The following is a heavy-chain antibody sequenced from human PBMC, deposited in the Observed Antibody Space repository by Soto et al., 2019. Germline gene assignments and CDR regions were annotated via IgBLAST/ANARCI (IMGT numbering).Heavy chain of an antibody. Sequence: QVQLVQSGAEVKKPGSSVKVSCKASGDTFSSHSFTWVRQAPGQGLEWMGRIIPFVGTEGNAQKFKGRFTISADTTAGTVYMEHSSQRWDDTAICYCASAASIFGAASAYWGQGTLVPVSS. V-gene: IGHV1-69*08. D-gene: IGHD3-3*01. J-gene: IGHJ4*02. CDR2: IIPFVGTE. CDR3: ASAASIFGAASAY. CDR1: GDTFSSHS.